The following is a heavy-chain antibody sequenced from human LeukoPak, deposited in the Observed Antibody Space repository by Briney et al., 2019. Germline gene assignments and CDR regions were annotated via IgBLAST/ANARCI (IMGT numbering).Heavy chain of an antibody. D-gene: IGHD3-22*01. V-gene: IGHV4-34*01. CDR1: GGSFSGYY. J-gene: IGHJ4*02. Sequence: KSSETLSLTCAVYGGSFSGYYWSWIRQPPGKGLEWIGEINHSGSTTYNPSLKSRVTISVDTSKIQSSLKLSSVAAADTAVYFCARGPPTDYYDSSGFYYVFDYWGQGTLVTVSS. CDR2: INHSGST. CDR3: ARGPPTDYYDSSGFYYVFDY.